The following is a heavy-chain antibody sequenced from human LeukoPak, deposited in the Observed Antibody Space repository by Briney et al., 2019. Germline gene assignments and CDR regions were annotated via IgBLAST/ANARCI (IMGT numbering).Heavy chain of an antibody. CDR2: ISGSGGST. J-gene: IGHJ4*02. V-gene: IGHV3-23*01. CDR3: AKVMTRTMVRGVPRSDY. CDR1: GFTFSSYA. Sequence: GGSLRLSCAASGFTFSSYAMSWVRQAPGKGLEWVSAISGSGGSTYYADSVKGRFTISRDNSKNTLYLQMNSLRAEDTAVYYCAKVMTRTMVRGVPRSDYWGQGTLVSVSP. D-gene: IGHD3-10*01.